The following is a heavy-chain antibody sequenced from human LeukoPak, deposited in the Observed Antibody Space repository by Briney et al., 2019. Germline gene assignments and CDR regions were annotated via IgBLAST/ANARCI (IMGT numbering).Heavy chain of an antibody. CDR3: ARGGGYSGYDLDAFDI. D-gene: IGHD5-12*01. Sequence: GGSLRLSCAASGFTFSRDSMNWVRQAPGKGLEWVSSISSSSTYIYYADSVKGRFTISRDNAKNSLHLQMNSLRAEDTAVYYCARGGGYSGYDLDAFDIWGQGAMVTVSS. CDR1: GFTFSRDS. V-gene: IGHV3-21*01. J-gene: IGHJ3*02. CDR2: ISSSSTYI.